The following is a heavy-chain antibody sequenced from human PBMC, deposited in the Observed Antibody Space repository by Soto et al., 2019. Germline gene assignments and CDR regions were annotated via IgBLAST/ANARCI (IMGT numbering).Heavy chain of an antibody. D-gene: IGHD3-9*01. CDR2: IYYSGST. V-gene: IGHV4-31*03. J-gene: IGHJ3*02. CDR3: ARTRYFDWLFYYDAFDI. Sequence: SETLSLTCTVSGGSISSGGYYWSWIRQHPGKGLEWIGYIYYSGSTYYNPSLKSRVTISVDTSKNQFSLKLSSVTAADTAVYYCARTRYFDWLFYYDAFDIWGQGTMVTVSS. CDR1: GGSISSGGYY.